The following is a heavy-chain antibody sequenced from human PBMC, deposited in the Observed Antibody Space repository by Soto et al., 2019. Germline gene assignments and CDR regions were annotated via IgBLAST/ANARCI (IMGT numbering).Heavy chain of an antibody. CDR3: ARDLRDYYYDSSDTNFDY. CDR1: GFTFSSYA. CDR2: ISCDGSKK. V-gene: IGHV3-30-3*01. D-gene: IGHD3-22*01. J-gene: IGHJ4*02. Sequence: QVQLVESGGGVVQPGRSLRLSCAASGFTFSSYAMHWVRQAPGKGLEWVAVISCDGSKKYYADSVKGRFTISTDNSKNTLYLQMNSLRAEDTAVYYCARDLRDYYYDSSDTNFDYWGQGTLVTVSS.